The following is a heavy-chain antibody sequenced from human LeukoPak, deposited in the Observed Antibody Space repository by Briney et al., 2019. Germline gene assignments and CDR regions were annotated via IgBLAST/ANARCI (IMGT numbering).Heavy chain of an antibody. CDR3: AIYCSSTSCYPGWFDP. CDR2: IYYSGST. D-gene: IGHD2-2*01. Sequence: KPSETLSLTCAVYGGSFSGYYWSWIRQHPGKGLEWIGYIYYSGSTYYNPSLKSRVTISVDTSKNQFSLKLSSVTAADTAVYYCAIYCSSTSCYPGWFDPWGQGTLVTVSS. V-gene: IGHV4-31*11. CDR1: GGSFSGYY. J-gene: IGHJ5*02.